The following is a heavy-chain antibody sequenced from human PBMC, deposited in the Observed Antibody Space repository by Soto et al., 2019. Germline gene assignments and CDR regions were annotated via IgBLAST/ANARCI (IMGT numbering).Heavy chain of an antibody. D-gene: IGHD2-8*01. CDR3: VGRLTSIFTYFDS. V-gene: IGHV4-31*03. J-gene: IGHJ4*02. CDR1: GDSISSATHY. Sequence: SETLSLTCTVSGDSISSATHYWNWIRQHPGKGLEWIGYVSSSGNSYYSPSLKSRVFMSVDTSKNLFSLNLSSVTAADTAIYYCVGRLTSIFTYFDSWGPGTQVTVSS. CDR2: VSSSGNS.